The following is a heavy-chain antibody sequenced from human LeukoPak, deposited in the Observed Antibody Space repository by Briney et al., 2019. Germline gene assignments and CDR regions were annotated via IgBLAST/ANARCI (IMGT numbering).Heavy chain of an antibody. CDR2: FDPEDGET. J-gene: IGHJ5*02. CDR3: ASLFSSGPLGGP. V-gene: IGHV1-24*01. Sequence: ASVKVSCKVSGYTLTELSMHWVRRAPGKGLEWMGGFDPEDGETIYAQKFQGRVTMTRDTSTSTVYMELSSLRSEDTAVYYCASLFSSGPLGGPWGQGTLVTVSS. D-gene: IGHD3-22*01. CDR1: GYTLTELS.